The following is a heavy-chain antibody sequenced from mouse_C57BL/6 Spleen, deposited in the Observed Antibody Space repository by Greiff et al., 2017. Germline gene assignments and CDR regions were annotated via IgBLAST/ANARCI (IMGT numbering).Heavy chain of an antibody. J-gene: IGHJ4*01. CDR1: GFSLTSYG. CDR3: ARNDYYGSPLYAMDY. CDR2: IWSGGST. D-gene: IGHD1-1*01. Sequence: VQLQQSGPGLVQPSQSLSITCTVSGFSLTSYGVHWVRQSPGKGLECLGVIWSGGSTDYTAAFISRLSISKDNSKSQVFFKMNSLQADDTTIYNCARNDYYGSPLYAMDYWGQGTSVTVSS. V-gene: IGHV2-2*01.